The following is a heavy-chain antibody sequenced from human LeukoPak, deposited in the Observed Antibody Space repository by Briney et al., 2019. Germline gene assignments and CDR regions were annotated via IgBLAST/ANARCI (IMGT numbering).Heavy chain of an antibody. CDR2: IKQDGSEK. V-gene: IGHV3-7*01. CDR3: ATTLYYYDSSGYYY. D-gene: IGHD3-22*01. Sequence: GGSLRLSCAASGFTFSSYAMSWVRQAPGKGLEWVANIKQDGSEKYYVDSVKGRFTISRDNAKNSLYLQMNSLRAEDTAVYYCATTLYYYDSSGYYYWGQGTLVTVSS. CDR1: GFTFSSYA. J-gene: IGHJ4*02.